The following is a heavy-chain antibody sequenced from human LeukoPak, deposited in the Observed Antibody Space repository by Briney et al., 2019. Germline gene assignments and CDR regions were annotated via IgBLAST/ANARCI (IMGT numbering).Heavy chain of an antibody. CDR3: ARDPSHSSGWYDY. CDR1: GFTFSSYW. V-gene: IGHV3-74*03. Sequence: GGSLRLSCAASGFTFSSYWMHWVRQAPGEGLVWVSRINSDETSTTYADSVKGRFTISRDTAKNTLYLQMNSLRAEDTAVYYCARDPSHSSGWYDYWGQGTLVTVSS. D-gene: IGHD6-19*01. J-gene: IGHJ4*02. CDR2: INSDETST.